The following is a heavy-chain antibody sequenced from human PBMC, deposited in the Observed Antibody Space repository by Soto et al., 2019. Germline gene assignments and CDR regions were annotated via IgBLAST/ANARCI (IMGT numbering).Heavy chain of an antibody. D-gene: IGHD1-26*01. V-gene: IGHV3-74*01. Sequence: DVQQGESGGGSVQPGGSLSLSCAATGFTFSYYWMHWVRQAPGKGLVWVSRIHSDGSSTTDADSVKGRFTISRDNAKNTLYLQMNSLRAEDTAVYYCARAQWGAFDLWGQGTMVTVAP. CDR2: IHSDGSST. J-gene: IGHJ3*01. CDR1: GFTFSYYW. CDR3: ARAQWGAFDL.